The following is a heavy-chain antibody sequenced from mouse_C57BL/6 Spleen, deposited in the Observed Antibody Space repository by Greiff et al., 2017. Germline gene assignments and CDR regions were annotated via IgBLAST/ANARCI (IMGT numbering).Heavy chain of an antibody. D-gene: IGHD1-1*01. V-gene: IGHV1-53*01. CDR1: GYTFTSYW. CDR3: ARSYYGSSYEGLFAY. J-gene: IGHJ3*01. Sequence: QVQLQQPGTELVKPGASLKLSCKASGYTFTSYWMHWVKQRPGQGLEWIGNINPSNGGTNYNEKFKIKATLTVDKSSSTAYMQLSSLTSEDSAVYYCARSYYGSSYEGLFAYWGQGTLVTVSA. CDR2: INPSNGGT.